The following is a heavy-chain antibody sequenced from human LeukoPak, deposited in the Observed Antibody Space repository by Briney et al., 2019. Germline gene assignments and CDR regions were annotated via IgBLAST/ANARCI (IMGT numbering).Heavy chain of an antibody. Sequence: QPGGSLRLSCAASGFTFRSHWMHWVRQAPGKGLVWVSRIESDGSSTSYADSVRGRFTISRDNARNILYLQMSSLRAEDTAVYYCAREHRGAGASVDHWGQGILVTVSS. CDR3: AREHRGAGASVDH. D-gene: IGHD2-15*01. CDR1: GFTFRSHW. J-gene: IGHJ4*02. CDR2: IESDGSST. V-gene: IGHV3-74*01.